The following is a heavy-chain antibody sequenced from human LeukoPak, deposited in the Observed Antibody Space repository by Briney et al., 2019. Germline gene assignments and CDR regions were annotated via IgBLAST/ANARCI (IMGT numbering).Heavy chain of an antibody. CDR2: INPNSGGT. CDR1: GYTFIAYY. J-gene: IGHJ4*02. Sequence: ASVKVSCKASGYTFIAYYMHWVRQAPGQGLEWMGWINPNSGGTNYAQKFQGRVTMTRDTSISTAYMELSRLRSDDTAVYYCARERPKTRWLQTDYWGQGTLVTVSS. CDR3: ARERPKTRWLQTDY. D-gene: IGHD5-24*01. V-gene: IGHV1-2*02.